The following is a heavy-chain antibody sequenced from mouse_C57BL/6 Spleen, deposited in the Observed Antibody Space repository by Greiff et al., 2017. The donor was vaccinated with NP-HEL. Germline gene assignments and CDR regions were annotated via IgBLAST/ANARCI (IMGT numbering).Heavy chain of an antibody. D-gene: IGHD1-1*01. CDR3: AREGSTVVSFYAMDY. J-gene: IGHJ4*01. Sequence: VQLLQPGAELVKPGASVKMSCTASGYTFTSYWITWVKQRPGQGLEWIGDIYPGSGSTNYNEKFKSKATLTVDTSSSTAYMQLSSLTSEDSAVYYCAREGSTVVSFYAMDYWGQGTSVTVSS. CDR2: IYPGSGST. CDR1: GYTFTSYW. V-gene: IGHV1-55*01.